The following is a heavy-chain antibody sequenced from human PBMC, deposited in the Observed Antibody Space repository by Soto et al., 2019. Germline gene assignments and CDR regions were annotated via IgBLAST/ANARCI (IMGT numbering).Heavy chain of an antibody. CDR3: VRQITMVRGIDV. J-gene: IGHJ3*01. CDR2: VYFNENT. D-gene: IGHD3-10*01. V-gene: IGHV4-31*03. CDR1: GGSISSGGYY. Sequence: QVQLLESGPGLVKSSQTLSLTCSISGGSISSGGYYWSWVRQRPGKGLEWIGYVYFNENTYYNPSLKTRVSISVGSSKSQFSLRLSSVTAADAAIYYCVRQITMVRGIDVWG.